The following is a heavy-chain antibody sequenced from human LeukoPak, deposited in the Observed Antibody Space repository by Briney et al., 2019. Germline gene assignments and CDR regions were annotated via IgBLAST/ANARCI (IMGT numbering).Heavy chain of an antibody. CDR2: IIGSGDST. J-gene: IGHJ4*02. CDR3: AKVRNDILAGHVDY. D-gene: IGHD3-9*01. Sequence: GGSLRLSCAASGFTFSNYAMSWVRQVPGKGLEWVSSIIGSGDSTYFADSVKGRVTISRDTSKNTLCLQEKTLRAANTPVYYCAKVRNDILAGHVDYWGQGTLVTVSS. CDR1: GFTFSNYA. V-gene: IGHV3-23*01.